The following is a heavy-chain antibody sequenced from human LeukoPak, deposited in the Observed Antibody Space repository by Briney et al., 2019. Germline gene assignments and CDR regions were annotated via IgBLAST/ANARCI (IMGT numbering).Heavy chain of an antibody. D-gene: IGHD3-3*01. V-gene: IGHV1-69*04. CDR3: ARDLPDFTDYYGMDV. CDR1: GGTFSSYA. CDR2: IIPILGIA. J-gene: IGHJ6*02. Sequence: GASVKVSCKASGGTFSSYAISWVRQAPGQGLEWMGRIIPILGIANYAQKFQGRVTITADKSTSTAYMELSSLRSEDTAVCYCARDLPDFTDYYGMDVWGQGTTVTVSS.